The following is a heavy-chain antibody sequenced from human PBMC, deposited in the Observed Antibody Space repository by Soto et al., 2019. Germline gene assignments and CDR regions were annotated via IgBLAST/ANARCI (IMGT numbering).Heavy chain of an antibody. CDR3: ARGCFGPDV. CDR1: GFTLSGRS. D-gene: IGHD3-10*01. CDR2: IDNAGTDS. J-gene: IGHJ6*04. V-gene: IGHV3-74*01. Sequence: EVQLVESGGGLVQPGGSLRLSCAASGFTLSGRSMHWVRQAPGKGLVWVSGIDNAGTDSTYADSVKGRVTSSRDNVKNMLYLQLNSLSVVDTAVYYCARGCFGPDVWGKGTTVNVSS.